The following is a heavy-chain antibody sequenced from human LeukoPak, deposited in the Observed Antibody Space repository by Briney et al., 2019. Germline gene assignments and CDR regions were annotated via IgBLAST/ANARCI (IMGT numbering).Heavy chain of an antibody. V-gene: IGHV3-30*02. CDR3: AKLSQVATIINWFDP. Sequence: QTGGSLRLSCAASGFTFSNYAMHWVRQAPGKGLEWVTFIRYDGINKYYADSVKGRFAISRDNSKNTLYLQMNSLRAEDTAVYYCAKLSQVATIINWFDPWGQGTLVTVSS. J-gene: IGHJ5*02. CDR2: IRYDGINK. CDR1: GFTFSNYA. D-gene: IGHD5-12*01.